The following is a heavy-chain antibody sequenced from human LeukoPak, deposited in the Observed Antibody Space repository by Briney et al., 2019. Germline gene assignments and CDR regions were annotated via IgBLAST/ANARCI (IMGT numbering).Heavy chain of an antibody. CDR3: ARVNSRKRTLPDYDFWSGSSWDFDY. V-gene: IGHV1-2*02. D-gene: IGHD3-3*01. CDR1: GYTFTDYY. Sequence: ASVTVSCMASGYTFTDYYMHWVRQAPGQGLEWMGWINPNSSATNYAQKFQGRVTMTRDPSISTAYMELSRLRSDDTAIYYCARVNSRKRTLPDYDFWSGSSWDFDYWGQGTLVTVSS. CDR2: INPNSSAT. J-gene: IGHJ4*02.